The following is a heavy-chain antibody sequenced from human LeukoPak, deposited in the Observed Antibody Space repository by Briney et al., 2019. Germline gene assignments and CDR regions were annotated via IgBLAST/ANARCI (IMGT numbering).Heavy chain of an antibody. D-gene: IGHD6-19*01. CDR1: GYTFTSYD. V-gene: IGHV1-2*06. J-gene: IGHJ3*02. Sequence: ASVKVSCKASGYTFTSYDINWVRQAPGQGLEWMGRINPNSGGTNYAQKFQGRVTMTRDTSISTAYMELSRLRSDDTAVYYCARDTGQWLVQDAFDIWGQGTMVTVSS. CDR3: ARDTGQWLVQDAFDI. CDR2: INPNSGGT.